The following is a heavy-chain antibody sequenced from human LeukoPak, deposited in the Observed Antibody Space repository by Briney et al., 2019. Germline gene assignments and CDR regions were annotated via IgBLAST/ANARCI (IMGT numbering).Heavy chain of an antibody. D-gene: IGHD3-10*01. V-gene: IGHV4-34*01. Sequence: SETLSLTCAVCGGSFSGYYWSWIRQPPGKGLEWIGEINHSGSTNYNPSLKSRVTISVDTSKNQFSLKLSSVTAADTAVYYCARGRVYGSGSYFSRFFYWGQGTLVTASS. J-gene: IGHJ4*02. CDR2: INHSGST. CDR1: GGSFSGYY. CDR3: ARGRVYGSGSYFSRFFY.